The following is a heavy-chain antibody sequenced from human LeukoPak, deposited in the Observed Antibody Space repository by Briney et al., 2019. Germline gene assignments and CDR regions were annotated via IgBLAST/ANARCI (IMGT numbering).Heavy chain of an antibody. Sequence: PGGSLRLSCAASGFTFSSYWMHWVRQAPGKGLVWVSRINSDGSSTSYADSVKGRFTISRDNAKNTLYLQMNSLRAEDTAVYYCAKVRAIGPRFDYFDYWGQGTLVTVSS. CDR1: GFTFSSYW. CDR2: INSDGSST. CDR3: AKVRAIGPRFDYFDY. V-gene: IGHV3-74*01. D-gene: IGHD2/OR15-2a*01. J-gene: IGHJ4*02.